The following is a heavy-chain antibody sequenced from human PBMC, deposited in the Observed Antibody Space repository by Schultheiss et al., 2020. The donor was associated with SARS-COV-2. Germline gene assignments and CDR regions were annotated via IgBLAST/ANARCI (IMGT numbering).Heavy chain of an antibody. D-gene: IGHD3-9*01. J-gene: IGHJ5*02. CDR3: ARAGSYDLFASSLDWFDP. V-gene: IGHV4-59*08. Sequence: SETLSLTCTVSGGSISNYYWTWIRQPPGKGLEWIGYIYYSGNTNYNPSLKSRVTISVDTSKNQFSLKLSSVTAADTAVYYCARAGSYDLFASSLDWFDPWGQGTLVTVSS. CDR2: IYYSGNT. CDR1: GGSISNYY.